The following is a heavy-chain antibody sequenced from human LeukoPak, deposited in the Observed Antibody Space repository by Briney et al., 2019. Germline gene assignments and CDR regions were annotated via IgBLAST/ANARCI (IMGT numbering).Heavy chain of an antibody. CDR2: ISAYNGNT. CDR1: GYTFTSYG. V-gene: IGHV1-18*01. Sequence: GASVKVSCKASGYTFTSYGISWVRQAPGQGLEWMGWISAYNGNTNYAQKLQGRVTMTTDISTSTAYMGLRSLRSDDTAVYYCARSPHDYSNYGYFDYWGQGTLVTVSS. J-gene: IGHJ4*02. D-gene: IGHD4-11*01. CDR3: ARSPHDYSNYGYFDY.